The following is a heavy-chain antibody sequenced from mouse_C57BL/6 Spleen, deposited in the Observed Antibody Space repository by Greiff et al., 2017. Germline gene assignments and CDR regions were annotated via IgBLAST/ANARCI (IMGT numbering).Heavy chain of an antibody. CDR1: GYTFTSYW. CDR2: LYPGSGST. CDR3: SRRYCGSSWYFDV. V-gene: IGHV1-55*01. D-gene: IGHD1-1*01. J-gene: IGHJ1*03. Sequence: QVQLQQPGAEFVKPGASVKMSCKASGYTFTSYWITWVKQRPGQGLEWIGDLYPGSGSTNYNEKFKGKATLTVDTSSSTAYMQLSSLTSEDSAVYDCSRRYCGSSWYFDVWGTGTTVTVSS.